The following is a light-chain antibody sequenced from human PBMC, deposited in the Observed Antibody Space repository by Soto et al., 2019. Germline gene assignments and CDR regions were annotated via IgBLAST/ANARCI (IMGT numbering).Light chain of an antibody. CDR2: KAS. Sequence: DIQMTQSPSTLSASVGDRVTITCRASQSISSWLAWYQQKPGKAPKLLIYKASSLESGVPSRFSGSGSGTEFTLTISSLQPDEFATYYCQQYNSYSWTFGQGTRWIS. CDR1: QSISSW. V-gene: IGKV1-5*03. CDR3: QQYNSYSWT. J-gene: IGKJ1*01.